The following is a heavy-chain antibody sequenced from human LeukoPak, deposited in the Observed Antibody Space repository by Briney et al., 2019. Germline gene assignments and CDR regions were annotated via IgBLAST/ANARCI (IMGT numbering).Heavy chain of an antibody. CDR2: IIPIPGIA. CDR3: ARGTPYSGYDLHYFDY. CDR1: GGTFSSYA. V-gene: IGHV1-69*04. Sequence: SVKVSCKASGGTFSSYAITWVRQAPGQGLEWMGRIIPIPGIAKYAQKFQGRVTITADKSTSTAYMELSSLRSEDTAVYYCARGTPYSGYDLHYFDYWGQGTLVTVSS. J-gene: IGHJ4*02. D-gene: IGHD5-12*01.